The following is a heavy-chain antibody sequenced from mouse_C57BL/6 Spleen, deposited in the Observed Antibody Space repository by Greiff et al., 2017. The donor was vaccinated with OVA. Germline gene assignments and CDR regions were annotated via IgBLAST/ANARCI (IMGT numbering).Heavy chain of an antibody. CDR2: IDPSDSET. J-gene: IGHJ2*01. V-gene: IGHV1-52*01. D-gene: IGHD2-4*01. CDR3: ARRGSYDSFDY. Sequence: QVQLQQPGAELVRPGSSVKLSCKASGYTFTSYWMHWVKQRPIQGLEWIGNIDPSDSETHYNQKFKDKATLTVDESSSTAYMQLSSLTSEDSAVYYCARRGSYDSFDYWGQGTTLTVSS. CDR1: GYTFTSYW.